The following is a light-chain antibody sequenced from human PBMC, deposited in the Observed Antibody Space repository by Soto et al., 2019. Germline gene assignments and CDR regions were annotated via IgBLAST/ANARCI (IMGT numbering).Light chain of an antibody. Sequence: NGLTQSGGTLSLSPGERATLSCRASQSVSRSYLAWYQQKPGQAPRLLIYAASSRATGIPDRFSGSGSGTDFTLTISRLEPEDFAVYYCQQYGSPPATFGQGTRLAIK. CDR1: QSVSRSY. CDR2: AAS. CDR3: QQYGSPPAT. J-gene: IGKJ5*01. V-gene: IGKV3-20*01.